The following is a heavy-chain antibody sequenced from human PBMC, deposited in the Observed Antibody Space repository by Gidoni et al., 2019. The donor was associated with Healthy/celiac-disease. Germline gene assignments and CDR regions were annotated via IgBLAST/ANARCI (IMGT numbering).Heavy chain of an antibody. D-gene: IGHD3-3*01. CDR3: ARLYDFWSGSPDY. CDR1: GCSISSYY. Sequence: QLQLQESGPGLVNPSETLSLTCTVPGCSISSYYWSWIRQPPGKGLAWIGYIYYSGSTNYNPSLKSRVTISVDTSKNLFSLKLSSVTAADTAVYYCARLYDFWSGSPDYWGQGTLVTVSS. CDR2: IYYSGST. J-gene: IGHJ4*02. V-gene: IGHV4-59*01.